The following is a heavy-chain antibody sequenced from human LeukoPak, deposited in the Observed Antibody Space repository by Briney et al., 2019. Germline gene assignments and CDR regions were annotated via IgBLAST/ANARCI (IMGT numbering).Heavy chain of an antibody. CDR3: ARVKYCSAGSCYAAFDI. CDR2: IWYDGSNN. J-gene: IGHJ3*02. CDR1: GFTFSSYG. V-gene: IGHV3-33*01. Sequence: PGRSLRLSCAASGFTFSSYGMHWVRQAPGKGLEWVAVIWYDGSNNYYADSVKGRFTISRDNSKNTLYLQMNSLRAEDTAVYYCARVKYCSAGSCYAAFDIWGQGTMVTVSS. D-gene: IGHD2-15*01.